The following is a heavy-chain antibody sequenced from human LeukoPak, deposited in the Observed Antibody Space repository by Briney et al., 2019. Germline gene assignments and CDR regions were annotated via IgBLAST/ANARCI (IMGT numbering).Heavy chain of an antibody. CDR1: GFTFSNYG. J-gene: IGHJ4*02. V-gene: IGHV3-33*01. D-gene: IGHD4/OR15-4a*01. CDR2: IWYDGSNK. CDR3: ARGVLSCCFNY. Sequence: GGSLRLSCAASGFTFSNYGMHWVRQAPGKGLEWVAVIWYDGSNKYYSDSVRGRFTISRDNSKNTLYLQMNSLRAEDTAVYYCARGVLSCCFNYWGQGTLVTVSS.